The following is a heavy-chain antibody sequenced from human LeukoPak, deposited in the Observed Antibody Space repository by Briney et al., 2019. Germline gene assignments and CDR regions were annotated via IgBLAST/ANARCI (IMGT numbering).Heavy chain of an antibody. CDR1: GFSFSNYG. CDR2: IWYDGTNK. D-gene: IGHD2-15*01. Sequence: PGGSLRLSCSASGFSFSNYGMHWVRQAPGKGLEWVARIWYDGTNKYYADSVKGRFTISRDNSKNTLSLEMNSLRAEDTAVYYCARGYCRGGRCPYFWFWGRGTLVTVSS. J-gene: IGHJ4*02. CDR3: ARGYCRGGRCPYFWF. V-gene: IGHV3-33*01.